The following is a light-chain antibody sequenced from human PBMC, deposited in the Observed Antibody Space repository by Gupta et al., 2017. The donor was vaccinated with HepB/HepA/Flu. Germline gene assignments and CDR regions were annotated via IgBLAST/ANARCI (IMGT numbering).Light chain of an antibody. Sequence: DIQLTQSPSSLSASVGDRVTITCQTSQDISNYLNWYQQKPGKAPKLLIYDASNLETGVPSRFSGSGSGTDFTFTISSLQPEDDATYYCQQEDNLPFAFGHGTKVDIK. J-gene: IGKJ3*01. CDR3: QQEDNLPFA. CDR1: QDISNY. CDR2: DAS. V-gene: IGKV1-33*01.